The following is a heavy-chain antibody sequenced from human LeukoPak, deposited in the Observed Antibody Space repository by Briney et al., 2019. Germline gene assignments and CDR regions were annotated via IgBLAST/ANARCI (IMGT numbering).Heavy chain of an antibody. CDR3: ARGRSSAFDS. CDR1: GDSVSTNGVA. J-gene: IGHJ3*01. V-gene: IGHV6-1*01. CDR2: TFYRAKWYS. Sequence: SQTLSLTCGISGDSVSTNGVAWNWIRQPPSRGLEWLGSTFYRAKWYSDYAVFVKSRITINPETYRNLFSLQLNSVTPEDTAVYSCARGRSSAFDSWGQGTVVTVSS.